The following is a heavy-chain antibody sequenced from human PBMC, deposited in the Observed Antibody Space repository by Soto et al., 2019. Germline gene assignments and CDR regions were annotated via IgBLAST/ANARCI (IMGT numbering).Heavy chain of an antibody. CDR2: IWYDGNSK. CDR1: GFTFSSYG. J-gene: IGHJ4*02. Sequence: QVQLVESEGGVVQPGRSLRLSCAASGFTFSSYGMHWVRQAPGKGLEWMAVIWYDGNSKDYGDSVRGRFTVSRDNSKNTLYLQMDSLRAEDTAVYYCARDSSSWEGFDFWGQGTLVTVSS. V-gene: IGHV3-33*01. CDR3: ARDSSSWEGFDF. D-gene: IGHD1-26*01.